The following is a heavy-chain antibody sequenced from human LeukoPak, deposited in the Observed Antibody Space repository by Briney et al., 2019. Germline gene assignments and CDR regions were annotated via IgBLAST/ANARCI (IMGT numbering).Heavy chain of an antibody. CDR2: IYPGDSDT. CDR3: ARRGWSTELFEY. V-gene: IGHV5-51*01. D-gene: IGHD2-8*02. CDR1: GYSFSTYW. Sequence: GESLKISCKGSGYSFSTYWVGWVRQMPGRGLEWMGTIYPGDSDTRYSPSFQGQVTISADKSITTAYLQWSSLRASDTAMYYCARRGWSTELFEYWGQGTLVTVSS. J-gene: IGHJ4*02.